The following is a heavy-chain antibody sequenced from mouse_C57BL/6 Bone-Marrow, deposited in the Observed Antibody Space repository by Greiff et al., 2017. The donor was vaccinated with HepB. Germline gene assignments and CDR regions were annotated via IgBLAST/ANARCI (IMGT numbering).Heavy chain of an antibody. CDR1: GFSLTSYG. Sequence: VQLQQSGPGLVAPSQSLSITCTVSGFSLTSYGVSWVRQPPGKGLEWLGVIWGDGSTNYHSALISRLSISKDNSKSQVFLKLNSLQTDDTATYYCAKGGVLRCTGAMDYWGQGTSVTVSS. D-gene: IGHD1-1*01. J-gene: IGHJ4*01. CDR3: AKGGVLRCTGAMDY. CDR2: IWGDGST. V-gene: IGHV2-3*01.